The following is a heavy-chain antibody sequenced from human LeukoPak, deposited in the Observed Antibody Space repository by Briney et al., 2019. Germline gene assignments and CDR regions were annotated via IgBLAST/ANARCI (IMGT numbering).Heavy chain of an antibody. D-gene: IGHD2-15*01. Sequence: GASVKVSCKASGYTFTSYYMHWVRQAPGQGLEWMGIINPSGGSTSYAQKFQGRVTMTRDTSTSTVYMELSSLRPEDTAVYYCARGGRVVATFVYHECNFDYWGQGTLVTVSS. J-gene: IGHJ4*02. CDR1: GYTFTSYY. CDR2: INPSGGST. CDR3: ARGGRVVATFVYHECNFDY. V-gene: IGHV1-46*01.